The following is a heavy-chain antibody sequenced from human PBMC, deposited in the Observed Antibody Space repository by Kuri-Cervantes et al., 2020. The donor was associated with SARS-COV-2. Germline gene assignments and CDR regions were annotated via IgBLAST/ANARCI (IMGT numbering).Heavy chain of an antibody. CDR2: ISSSSSYI. CDR3: ARDYRGWELFDY. D-gene: IGHD1-26*01. Sequence: LSLTCAASGFTFSSYGMHWVRQAPGKGLEWVSSISSSSSYIYYADSVKGRFTNSRDNAKNSLYLQMNSLRAEDTAVYYCARDYRGWELFDYWGQGTLVTVSS. J-gene: IGHJ4*02. CDR1: GFTFSSYG. V-gene: IGHV3-21*01.